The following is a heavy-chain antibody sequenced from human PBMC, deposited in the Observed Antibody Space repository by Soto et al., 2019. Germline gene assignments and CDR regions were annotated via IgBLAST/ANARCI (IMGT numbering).Heavy chain of an antibody. Sequence: QVQLVQSGAEVKKPGASVKVSCKASGYTFTNYDINWVRQATGQGLEWLGWMNPKSGNTGYAQQFQGTVTMTRSNSINTAYMELSSLRSEDTAGYYGVRVYGEIDYWGQGTLVTVSS. D-gene: IGHD4-17*01. J-gene: IGHJ4*02. CDR3: VRVYGEIDY. V-gene: IGHV1-8*01. CDR1: GYTFTNYD. CDR2: MNPKSGNT.